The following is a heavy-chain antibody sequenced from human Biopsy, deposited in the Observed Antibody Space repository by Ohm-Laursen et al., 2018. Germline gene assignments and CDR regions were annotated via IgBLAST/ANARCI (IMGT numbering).Heavy chain of an antibody. J-gene: IGHJ6*02. CDR1: GESFNGYY. CDR3: VRGVDYYDPYHYYALDV. Sequence: SETLSLTWAVYGESFNGYYWSWIRQTPGKGLEWIGEINHSGRTNYNPSPKSRVTILVDTSKNQFSLKVRSVTAADTAVYYCVRGVDYYDPYHYYALDVWGQGTTVTVSS. CDR2: INHSGRT. V-gene: IGHV4-34*01. D-gene: IGHD3-22*01.